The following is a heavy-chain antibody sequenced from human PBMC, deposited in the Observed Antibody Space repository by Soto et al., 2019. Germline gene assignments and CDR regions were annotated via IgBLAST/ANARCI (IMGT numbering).Heavy chain of an antibody. V-gene: IGHV4-59*08. CDR3: ARAKYTYDSSGYYQIYFDY. D-gene: IGHD3-22*01. CDR2: IYYSGST. J-gene: IGHJ4*02. CDR1: GGSISSYY. Sequence: SETLSLTCTVSGGSISSYYWSWIRQPPGKGLEWIGYIYYSGSTNYNPSLKSRVTISVDTSKNQFSLKLSSVTAADTAVYYCARAKYTYDSSGYYQIYFDYWGQGTLVTVSS.